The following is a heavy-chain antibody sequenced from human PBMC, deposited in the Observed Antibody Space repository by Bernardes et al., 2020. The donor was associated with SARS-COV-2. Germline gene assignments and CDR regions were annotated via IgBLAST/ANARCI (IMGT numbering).Heavy chain of an antibody. V-gene: IGHV4-34*12. Sequence: SETLSLTCEVCGGSLGSHSWSWLRKPPGKGLEWIGEIIHGGGTNYNPSLKSRVTISVDTSKNQFSLSLNSVTAADTAVYYCARAEGDGSGSYWTEAVDYWGQGTLVTVSS. CDR3: ARAEGDGSGSYWTEAVDY. J-gene: IGHJ4*02. CDR2: IIHGGGT. D-gene: IGHD3-10*01. CDR1: GGSLGSHS.